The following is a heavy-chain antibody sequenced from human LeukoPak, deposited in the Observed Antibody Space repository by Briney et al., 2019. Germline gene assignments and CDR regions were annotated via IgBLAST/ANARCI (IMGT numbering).Heavy chain of an antibody. J-gene: IGHJ4*02. CDR2: IYYSGST. V-gene: IGHV4-59*01. CDR3: VRDPDSSSWYDY. Sequence: PSETLSLTCTVSGGSISSYYWSWIRQPPGKGLEWIGYIYYSGSTNYNPSLKSRVTISVDTSKNQFSLKLSSVTAADTAVYYCVRDPDSSSWYDYWGQGTLVTVSS. CDR1: GGSISSYY. D-gene: IGHD6-13*01.